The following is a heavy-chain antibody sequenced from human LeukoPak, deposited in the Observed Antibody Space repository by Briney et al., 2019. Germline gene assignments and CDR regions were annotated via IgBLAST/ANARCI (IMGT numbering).Heavy chain of an antibody. J-gene: IGHJ3*01. CDR2: VSHTGAT. CDR3: ARDRRGSYYTFDV. Sequence: SETLSLTCSVSGASINGYFWNWVRQTPERGLEWIGYVSHTGATTSNPTLKSRISITIDTSKRQISLSMTSVTAADSALYYCARDRRGSYYTFDVWGPGTIASVS. CDR1: GASINGYF. V-gene: IGHV4-59*01. D-gene: IGHD1-26*01.